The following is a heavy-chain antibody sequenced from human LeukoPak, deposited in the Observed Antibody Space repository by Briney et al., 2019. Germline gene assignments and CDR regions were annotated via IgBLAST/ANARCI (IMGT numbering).Heavy chain of an antibody. D-gene: IGHD6-13*01. Sequence: SETLSLTCAVSGGSISSSNWWSWVRQPPEKGLEWIGEIYHSGSTNYNPSLKSRVTISVDKSKNQFSLKLSSVTAADTAVYYCARGGIAAAGPAFDYWGQGTLVTVSS. CDR1: GGSISSSNW. V-gene: IGHV4-4*02. CDR2: IYHSGST. CDR3: ARGGIAAAGPAFDY. J-gene: IGHJ4*02.